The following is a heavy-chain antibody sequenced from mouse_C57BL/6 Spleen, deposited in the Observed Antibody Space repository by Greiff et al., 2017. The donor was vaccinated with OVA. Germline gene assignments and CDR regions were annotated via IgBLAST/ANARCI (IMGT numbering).Heavy chain of an antibody. Sequence: VQLQQPGAELVKPGASVKLSCKASGYTFTSYWMQRVKQRPGQGLEWIGEVDPSDSYTNYNQKFQGKATLTVDTSSSTAYMQLSSLTSEDSAVYYCAITTVVPYFDVWGTGTTVTVSS. CDR3: AITTVVPYFDV. CDR2: VDPSDSYT. D-gene: IGHD1-1*01. J-gene: IGHJ1*03. V-gene: IGHV1-50*01. CDR1: GYTFTSYW.